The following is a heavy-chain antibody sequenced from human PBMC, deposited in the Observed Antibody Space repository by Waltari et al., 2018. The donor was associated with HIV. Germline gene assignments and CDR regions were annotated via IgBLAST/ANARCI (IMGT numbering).Heavy chain of an antibody. D-gene: IGHD6-19*01. CDR3: VRRSVLGLDL. CDR2: ITYDGGNQ. V-gene: IGHV3-30*04. CDR1: GVMISNHA. J-gene: IGHJ6*02. Sequence: VQSGGGVAQPGRPLRLSCTASGVMISNHARHWVRQSADKRLEWVAVITYDGGNQVVTDSLKGRFIISRDNARDTLYLEMKLLKVEDSGIYYCVRRSVLGLDLWGQGTTVIVS.